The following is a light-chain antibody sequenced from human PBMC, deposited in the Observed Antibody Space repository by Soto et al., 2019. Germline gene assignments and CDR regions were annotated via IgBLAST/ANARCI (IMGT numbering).Light chain of an antibody. CDR1: QSVSSN. CDR3: QQRSNWPPSIT. CDR2: DAS. Sequence: EIVLTQTPATLSLSPGEGATLSCRSSQSVSSNLAWYQQKPGQAPRLLIYDASNRATGIPARFSGSGSGTDFTLTISSLEPEDFAVYYCQQRSNWPPSITFGQGTRLEIK. V-gene: IGKV3-11*01. J-gene: IGKJ5*01.